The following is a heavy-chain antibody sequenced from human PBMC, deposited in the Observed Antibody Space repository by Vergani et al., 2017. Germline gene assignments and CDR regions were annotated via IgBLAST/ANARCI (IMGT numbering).Heavy chain of an antibody. CDR1: GYSFTSHW. V-gene: IGHV5-51*03. J-gene: IGHJ4*02. CDR2: IYLGDSDT. Sequence: EVQLVQSGAEVKKPGESLKISCKGSGYSFTSHWVGWVRQMPGKGLEWMGIIYLGDSDTRYSPSFQGQVTISADKSLSTAYLQWSSLKASDTAMYYCAGMSVDTAMGSFDYWGQGTLVTVSS. D-gene: IGHD5-18*01. CDR3: AGMSVDTAMGSFDY.